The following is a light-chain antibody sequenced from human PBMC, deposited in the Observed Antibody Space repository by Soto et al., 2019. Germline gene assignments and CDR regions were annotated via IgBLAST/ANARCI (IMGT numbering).Light chain of an antibody. J-gene: IGKJ5*01. CDR2: AAS. CDR3: QQSYSTPIT. CDR1: QSISSY. V-gene: IGKV1-39*01. Sequence: DIHMTQSPSSLSASVGDRVSITCRASQSISSYLNWYQQKPGKAPKLLIYAASSLQSGVPSRFSGSGSGTDFTLTISSLQPEDFATYYCQQSYSTPITFGQGTRLDI.